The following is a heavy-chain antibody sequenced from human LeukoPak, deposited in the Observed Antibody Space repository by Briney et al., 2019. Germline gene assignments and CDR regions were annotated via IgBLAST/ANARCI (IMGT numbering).Heavy chain of an antibody. D-gene: IGHD3-22*01. CDR2: FYYSGST. V-gene: IGHV4-59*01. CDR1: GGSISGYY. J-gene: IGHJ4*02. Sequence: SETLSLTCTVSGGSISGYYWSWIRQPPGKGLEWIGHFYYSGSTNYSPSLKSRVTITVDTSKNQFSLKLSSVTPADTAVYYCARSYYDSSGRYFDYWGQGTLVTVSS. CDR3: ARSYYDSSGRYFDY.